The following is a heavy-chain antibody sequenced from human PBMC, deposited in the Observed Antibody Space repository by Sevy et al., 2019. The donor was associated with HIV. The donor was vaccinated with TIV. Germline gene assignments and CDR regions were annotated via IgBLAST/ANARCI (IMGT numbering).Heavy chain of an antibody. CDR3: AKTLQKLPFHPHYFDY. CDR1: GFTLTSYT. CDR2: ISATGGST. Sequence: GGSLRLSCAASGFTLTSYTMNWVRQAPGKGLEWVASISATGGSTYYADSVKGRFTISRDVSKGTPNLQMNSLTAEDTAIFYCAKTLQKLPFHPHYFDYWGQGTLVTVSS. D-gene: IGHD2-21*02. J-gene: IGHJ4*02. V-gene: IGHV3-23*01.